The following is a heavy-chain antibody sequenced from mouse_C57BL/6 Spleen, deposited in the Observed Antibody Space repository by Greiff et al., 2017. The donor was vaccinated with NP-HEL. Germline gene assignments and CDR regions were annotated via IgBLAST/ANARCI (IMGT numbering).Heavy chain of an antibody. CDR1: GYTFTDYY. D-gene: IGHD4-1*01. J-gene: IGHJ4*01. CDR3: AELTGTREDAMDY. CDR2: INPYNGGT. Sequence: VQLQQSGPVLVKPGASVKMSCKASGYTFTDYYMNWVKQSHGKSLEWIGVINPYNGGTSYNQKFKGKATLTVDKSSSTAYMELNSLTSEDSAVYYCAELTGTREDAMDYWGQGTSVTVSS. V-gene: IGHV1-19*01.